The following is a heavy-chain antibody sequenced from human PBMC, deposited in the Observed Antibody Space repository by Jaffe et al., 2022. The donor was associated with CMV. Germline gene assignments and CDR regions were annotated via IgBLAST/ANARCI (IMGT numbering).Heavy chain of an antibody. J-gene: IGHJ6*03. Sequence: QVQLQESGPGLVKPSETLSLTCTVSGGSISSYYWSWIRQPPGKGLEWIGYIYYSGSTNYNPSLKSRVTISVDTSKNQFSLKLSSVTAADTAVYYCARVYYDILTGYYMDVWGKGTTVTVSS. CDR1: GGSISSYY. CDR3: ARVYYDILTGYYMDV. V-gene: IGHV4-59*01. D-gene: IGHD3-9*01. CDR2: IYYSGST.